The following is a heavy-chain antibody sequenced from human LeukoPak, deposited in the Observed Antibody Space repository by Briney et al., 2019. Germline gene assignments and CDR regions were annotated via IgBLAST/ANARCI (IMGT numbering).Heavy chain of an antibody. Sequence: NPSETLSLTCTVSGGSISSGSYYWSWIRQRAGKGLEWIGRIYTSGSTNYNPSLKSRVTISVDTSKNQFSLKLSSVTAADTAVYYCARETLAVSIDYWGQGTLVTVSS. V-gene: IGHV4-61*02. CDR3: ARETLAVSIDY. D-gene: IGHD6-19*01. CDR1: GGSISSGSYY. CDR2: IYTSGST. J-gene: IGHJ4*02.